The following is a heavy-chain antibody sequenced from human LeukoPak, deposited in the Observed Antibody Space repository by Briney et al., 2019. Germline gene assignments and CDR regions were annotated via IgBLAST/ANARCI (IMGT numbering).Heavy chain of an antibody. CDR1: GFTFSSYA. D-gene: IGHD2-15*01. Sequence: WGSLRLSCAASGFTFSSYAMSWLRQAPGKGLEWVSAISGSGGSTYYADSVKGRFTISRDNSKNTLYLQMNSLRAEDTAVYYCAKGSTKAYCSGGSCYRSIYYYMDVWGKGTTVTVSS. CDR3: AKGSTKAYCSGGSCYRSIYYYMDV. J-gene: IGHJ6*03. V-gene: IGHV3-23*01. CDR2: ISGSGGST.